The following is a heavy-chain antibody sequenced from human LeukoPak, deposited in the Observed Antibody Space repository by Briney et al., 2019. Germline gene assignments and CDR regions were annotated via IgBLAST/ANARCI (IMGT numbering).Heavy chain of an antibody. V-gene: IGHV1-2*02. CDR1: GYTFTGYY. CDR3: ARDLCGGDCYNIDP. CDR2: INPNSGGT. J-gene: IGHJ5*02. D-gene: IGHD2-21*01. Sequence: ASVKVSCKASGYTFTGYYMHWVRQAPGQGLEWMGWINPNSGGTNYAQKFQGRVTMTRDTSIRTAYMELSRLRSDDTAVYYCARDLCGGDCYNIDPWGQGTLVTVSS.